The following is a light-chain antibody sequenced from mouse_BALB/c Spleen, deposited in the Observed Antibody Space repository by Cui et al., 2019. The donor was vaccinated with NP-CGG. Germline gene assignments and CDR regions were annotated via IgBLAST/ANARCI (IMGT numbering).Light chain of an antibody. V-gene: IGLV1*01. CDR2: GTN. CDR3: ALWYSNHWV. Sequence: HAVVTQDSALTTSPGETVPLTCRSSTGAVTTSNYANWVQEKPDHLFTGLIGGTNNRAPGVPARFSGSLIGDKAALTITGAQTEDEAIYFCALWYSNHWVFGGGTKLTVL. CDR1: TGAVTTSNY. J-gene: IGLJ1*01.